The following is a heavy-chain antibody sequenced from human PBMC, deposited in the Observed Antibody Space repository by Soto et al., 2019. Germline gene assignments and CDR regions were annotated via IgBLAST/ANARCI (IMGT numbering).Heavy chain of an antibody. V-gene: IGHV3-23*01. J-gene: IGHJ4*02. D-gene: IGHD6-13*01. CDR1: GFTFSSYA. CDR2: ISGSGGST. Sequence: EVQLLESGGGLVQPGGSLRLSCAASGFTFSSYAMSWVRQAPGKGLEWVSAISGSGGSTYYADSVKGRFTISRDNSKNPLYLQMNSLRAEDTAVYYCAKQGSSSPYYFDYWGQGTLVTVSS. CDR3: AKQGSSSPYYFDY.